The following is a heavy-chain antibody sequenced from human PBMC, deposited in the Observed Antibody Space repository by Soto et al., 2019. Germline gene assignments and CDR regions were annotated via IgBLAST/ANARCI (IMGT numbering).Heavy chain of an antibody. CDR2: IIPIFGTA. Sequence: QVQLVQSGAEVKKPGSSVKVSCKASGGTFSSYAISWVRQAPGQGLEWMGGIIPIFGTANYAQKFQGRVTITADESTSTAYMELSSRRSEDTAVYYCAGRYSGYDELPTYYYYGMDVWGQETTVTVSS. CDR3: AGRYSGYDELPTYYYYGMDV. V-gene: IGHV1-69*12. CDR1: GGTFSSYA. J-gene: IGHJ6*02. D-gene: IGHD5-12*01.